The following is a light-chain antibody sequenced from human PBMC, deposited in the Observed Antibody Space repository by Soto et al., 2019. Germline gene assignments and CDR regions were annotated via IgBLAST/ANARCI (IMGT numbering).Light chain of an antibody. J-gene: IGLJ2*01. CDR1: SGHSSYA. Sequence: QSVLTQSPSASASLGASVKLTYTLSSGHSSYAIAWHQQQPEKGPRYLMKLNSDGSHNKGDGIPDRFSGSSSGAERYLTISSLQSEDEADYYCQTWGTGIVVFGGGTKLTVL. V-gene: IGLV4-69*01. CDR3: QTWGTGIVV. CDR2: LNSDGSH.